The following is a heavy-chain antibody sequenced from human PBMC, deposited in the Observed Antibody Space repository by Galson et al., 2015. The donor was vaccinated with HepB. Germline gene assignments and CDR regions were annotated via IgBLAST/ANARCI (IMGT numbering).Heavy chain of an antibody. CDR2: ISYSGST. D-gene: IGHD1-26*01. CDR1: GGSISSKSYY. J-gene: IGHJ4*02. V-gene: IGHV4-39*01. CDR3: ARVSGTYYTDFDY. Sequence: SETLSLTCTVSGGSISSKSYYWGWIRQPPGKGLEWIGSISYSGSTFYNPPLESRVTISVDTSKNQFSLKVKSVTAADTAVYFCARVSGTYYTDFDYWGQGTLVTVSS.